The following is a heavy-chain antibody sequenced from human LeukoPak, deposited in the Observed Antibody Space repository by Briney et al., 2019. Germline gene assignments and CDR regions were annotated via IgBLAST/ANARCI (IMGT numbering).Heavy chain of an antibody. CDR2: IYYSGST. CDR3: ARDRITIFGVVQNWFDP. CDR1: GGSISSGDYY. J-gene: IGHJ5*02. D-gene: IGHD3-3*01. V-gene: IGHV4-30-4*08. Sequence: SETLSLTCTVSGGSISSGDYYWSWIRQPPGKGLEWIGYIYYSGSTYYNPSLMSRVTISVDTSKNQFSLKLSSVTAADTAVYYCARDRITIFGVVQNWFDPWGQGTLVTVSS.